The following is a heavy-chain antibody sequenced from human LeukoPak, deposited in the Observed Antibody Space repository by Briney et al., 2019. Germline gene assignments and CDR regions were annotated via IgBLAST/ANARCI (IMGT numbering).Heavy chain of an antibody. CDR3: ARDNEAAARAYDY. CDR1: GGAISSYY. J-gene: IGHJ4*02. V-gene: IGHV4-4*07. Sequence: SETLSLTCTVSGGAISSYYWSWIRQPAGKGLEWIGRIYSSGSTNYNTSLKSRVTMLVDTSKNQFSLKLSSVTAADTAVYYCARDNEAAARAYDYWGQGTLVTVSS. D-gene: IGHD6-13*01. CDR2: IYSSGST.